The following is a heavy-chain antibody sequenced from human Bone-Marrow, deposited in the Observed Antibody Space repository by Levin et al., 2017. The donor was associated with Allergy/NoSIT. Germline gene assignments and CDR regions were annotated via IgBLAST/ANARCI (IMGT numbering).Heavy chain of an antibody. CDR1: GGSIRSYY. D-gene: IGHD1-26*01. CDR2: IYYSGST. Sequence: SETLSLTCTVSGGSIRSYYWSWIRQPPGKGLEWIGYIYYSGSTNYNPSRKSRVTISVDTSKNQFSLKLSSVTAADTAVYYCARGLPGGGSYFDYWGQGTLVTVSS. J-gene: IGHJ4*02. CDR3: ARGLPGGGSYFDY. V-gene: IGHV4-59*01.